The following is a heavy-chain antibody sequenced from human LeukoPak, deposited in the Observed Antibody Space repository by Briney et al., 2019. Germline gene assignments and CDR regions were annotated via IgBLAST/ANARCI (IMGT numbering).Heavy chain of an antibody. CDR1: GYTFTGYY. CDR3: ARSNYYYDSSGYVYYFDY. Sequence: ASVKVSCKASGYTFTGYYMHWVRQAPGQGLEWMGRINPNSGGTNYAQKFQGRVTMTRDTSISTAYMELSRLRSDDTAVYYCARSNYYYDSSGYVYYFDYWGQGTLVTVSS. D-gene: IGHD3-22*01. V-gene: IGHV1-2*06. CDR2: INPNSGGT. J-gene: IGHJ4*02.